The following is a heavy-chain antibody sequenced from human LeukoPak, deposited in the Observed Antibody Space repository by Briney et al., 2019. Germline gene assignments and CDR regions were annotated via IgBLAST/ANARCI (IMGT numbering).Heavy chain of an antibody. D-gene: IGHD6-13*01. CDR3: ARSAAGFGY. J-gene: IGHJ4*02. CDR1: GFSLSTSGVG. V-gene: IGHV2-5*02. Sequence: QTLTLTCTFSGFSLSTSGVGVGWIRQPPGKALEWLALIYWDDDKHYSPSLITRLTITKDTSKNQVVLTVTNMDPIDTATYYCARSAAGFGYWGQGTLVTVSS. CDR2: IYWDDDK.